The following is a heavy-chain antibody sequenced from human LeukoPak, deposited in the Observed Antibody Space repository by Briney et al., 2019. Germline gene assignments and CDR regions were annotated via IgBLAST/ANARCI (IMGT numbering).Heavy chain of an antibody. CDR3: ARSRSGYSYDHAAFDI. Sequence: IPSETLSLTCTVSGGSISSYYWSWIRQPPGKGLEWIAYIDYRGSTTYNPSLMSRVTISVDTSRNQFSLKLSSVTAADTAVYYCARSRSGYSYDHAAFDIWGQGTMVTVSS. J-gene: IGHJ3*02. D-gene: IGHD5-18*01. CDR1: GGSISSYY. CDR2: IDYRGST. V-gene: IGHV4-59*01.